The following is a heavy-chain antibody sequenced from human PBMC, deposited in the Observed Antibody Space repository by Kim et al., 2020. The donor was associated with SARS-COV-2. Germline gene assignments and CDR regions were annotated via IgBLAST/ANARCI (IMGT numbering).Heavy chain of an antibody. J-gene: IGHJ6*02. CDR1: GFTVTTYW. CDR3: ASDIVLYGLDV. Sequence: GGSLRLSCAASGFTVTTYWMQWVRQAPGKGLEWVSRIKSEGTGISYADSVKGRFTISRDNANNTLYLQMDNLRDDDTAVYYCASDIVLYGLDVWGQGTMVTVSS. D-gene: IGHD1-26*01. CDR2: IKSEGTGI. V-gene: IGHV3-74*01.